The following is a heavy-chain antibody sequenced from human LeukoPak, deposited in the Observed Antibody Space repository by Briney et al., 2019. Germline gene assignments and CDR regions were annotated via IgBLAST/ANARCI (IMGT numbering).Heavy chain of an antibody. J-gene: IGHJ4*02. Sequence: IHCIHQATWMRLEWVSSISSSSSYIYYADSVKGRFTISRDNAKNSLYLQMNSLRAEDTAVYYCARGNSGYSYVGPQDYWGQGTLVTVSS. V-gene: IGHV3-21*01. CDR2: ISSSSSYI. CDR3: ARGNSGYSYVGPQDY. D-gene: IGHD5-18*01.